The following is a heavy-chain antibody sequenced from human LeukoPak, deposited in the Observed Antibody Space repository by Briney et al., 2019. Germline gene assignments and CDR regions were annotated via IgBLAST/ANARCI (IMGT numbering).Heavy chain of an antibody. J-gene: IGHJ4*02. CDR1: GYSISSGYY. CDR2: IYHSGST. Sequence: PSETLSLTCTVSGYSISSGYYWGWIRQPPGKGLEWIGSIYHSGSTYYNPSLKSRVTISVDTSKNQFSLKLSSVTASDTAVYYCARWGSYLTRRPYFDYWGQGTLVTVSS. D-gene: IGHD1-26*01. CDR3: ARWGSYLTRRPYFDY. V-gene: IGHV4-38-2*02.